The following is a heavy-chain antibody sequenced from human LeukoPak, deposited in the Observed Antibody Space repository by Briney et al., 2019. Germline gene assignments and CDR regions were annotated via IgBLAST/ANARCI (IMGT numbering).Heavy chain of an antibody. Sequence: GGSLRLSCAASGFTVSSNYMSWVRQAPGKGLEWVSVFYSGGRTYYSDSVKGRFTISRDNSKNTLYLQMNSLRAEDTAVYYCARGFYYGSGITDQTVRSDAFDIWGQGTMVTVSS. D-gene: IGHD3-10*01. J-gene: IGHJ3*02. CDR2: FYSGGRT. V-gene: IGHV3-53*01. CDR3: ARGFYYGSGITDQTVRSDAFDI. CDR1: GFTVSSNY.